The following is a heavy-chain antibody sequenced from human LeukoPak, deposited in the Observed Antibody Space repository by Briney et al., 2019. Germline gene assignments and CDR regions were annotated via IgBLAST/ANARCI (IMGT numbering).Heavy chain of an antibody. CDR1: GYTFTGYY. Sequence: GASVKVSCKSSGYTFTGYYLHWVRQAPGQGLEWMGWINPNSGDTNYAQKFQGRVTMTRDTSISTAYMELSSLRSDDTAVYYCARRPGSQQGPNHFLDGLGKGTTVTVSS. J-gene: IGHJ6*04. CDR3: ARRPGSQQGPNHFLDG. CDR2: INPNSGDT. D-gene: IGHD1-14*01. V-gene: IGHV1-2*02.